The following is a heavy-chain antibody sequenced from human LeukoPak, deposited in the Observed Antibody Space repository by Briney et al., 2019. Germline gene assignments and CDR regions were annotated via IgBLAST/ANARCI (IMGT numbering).Heavy chain of an antibody. D-gene: IGHD2-15*01. J-gene: IGHJ5*02. CDR3: AKHVARVGFDP. CDR2: ISSSSSYI. CDR1: GFTFSSYT. V-gene: IGHV3-21*01. Sequence: GGSLRLSCAASGFTFSSYTMNWVRQAPGKGLEWVSSISSSSSYIYYADSVKGRFTISRDNAMNSLSLQMNSLRAEDSAVYYCAKHVARVGFDPWGQGTLVTVSS.